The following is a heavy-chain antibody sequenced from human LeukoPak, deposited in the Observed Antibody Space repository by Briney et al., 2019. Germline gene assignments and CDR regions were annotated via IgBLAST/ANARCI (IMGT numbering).Heavy chain of an antibody. CDR3: ARDRLSSSGIYFDY. Sequence: SQTLSLTCTVSGGSISSGGYYWSWIRQHPGKGLEWIRYIYYSGSTYYNPSLKSRVTISVDTSKNQFSLKLSSVTAADTAVYYCARDRLSSSGIYFDYWGQGTLVTVSS. V-gene: IGHV4-31*03. CDR2: IYYSGST. D-gene: IGHD6-6*01. J-gene: IGHJ4*02. CDR1: GGSISSGGYY.